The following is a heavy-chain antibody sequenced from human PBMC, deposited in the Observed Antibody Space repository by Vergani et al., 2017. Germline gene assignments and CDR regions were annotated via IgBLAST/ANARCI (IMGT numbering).Heavy chain of an antibody. J-gene: IGHJ6*02. Sequence: EVQLVESGGGLVKPGGSLRLSCAASGFTFSSYSMNWVRQAPGKGLEWVSSISSSSSYIYYADSVKGRFTISRENAKNSLYLQMNSLRAEDTAVYYCARGGAVSYYYDGMDVWGQGTTVTVSS. CDR3: ARGGAVSYYYDGMDV. D-gene: IGHD6-19*01. V-gene: IGHV3-21*01. CDR2: ISSSSSYI. CDR1: GFTFSSYS.